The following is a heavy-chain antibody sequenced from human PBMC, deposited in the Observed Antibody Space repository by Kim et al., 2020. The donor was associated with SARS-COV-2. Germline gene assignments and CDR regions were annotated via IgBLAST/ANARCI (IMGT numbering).Heavy chain of an antibody. CDR3: ARRGAVAGNPLFDY. D-gene: IGHD6-19*01. Sequence: SETLSLTCTVSGGSFSSSGYYWTWIRQPPGKGLEWIGSISYSGSTYYSPSLRSQITISVDTSKSQFFLKLSSVTAADTAIYYCARRGAVAGNPLFDYWG. J-gene: IGHJ4*01. CDR2: ISYSGST. V-gene: IGHV4-39*01. CDR1: GGSFSSSGYY.